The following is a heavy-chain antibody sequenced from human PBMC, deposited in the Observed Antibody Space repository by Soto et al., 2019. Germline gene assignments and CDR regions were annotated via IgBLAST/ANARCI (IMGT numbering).Heavy chain of an antibody. CDR3: TGITWFRGMDV. Sequence: SQTLSLTCAISGDSVSSNSAAWNFIMQSPSRGLEWLGRTYYKSKWNNDYALSVKSRITINPDTSKNQFSLHLYSVTPEDTAVYYCTGITWFRGMDVWGQGTPVTVSS. V-gene: IGHV6-1*01. J-gene: IGHJ6*02. D-gene: IGHD3-10*01. CDR1: GDSVSSNSAA. CDR2: TYYKSKWNN.